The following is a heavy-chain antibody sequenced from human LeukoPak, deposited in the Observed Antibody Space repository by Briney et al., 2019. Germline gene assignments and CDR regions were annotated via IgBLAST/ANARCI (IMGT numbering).Heavy chain of an antibody. CDR1: GFTFSSYV. D-gene: IGHD6-13*01. V-gene: IGHV3-23*01. CDR3: AKTDPYSSSWPEKY. CDR2: ISNSGGST. J-gene: IGHJ4*02. Sequence: PGGSLRLSCAASGFTFSSYVMSWVRQAPGKGLEWVSAISNSGGSTDYADSVKGRFTISRDNSKNTLSLQLNSLRAEDTAVYYCAKTDPYSSSWPEKYWGQGTLVTVSS.